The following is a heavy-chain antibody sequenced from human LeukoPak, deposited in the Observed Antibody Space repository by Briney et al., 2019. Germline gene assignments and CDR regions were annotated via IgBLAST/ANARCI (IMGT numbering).Heavy chain of an antibody. CDR1: GYSFTSYW. J-gene: IGHJ4*02. Sequence: GESLQISCKGSGYSFTSYWIGWVRQMPGKGLEWMGIIYPGDSDTRYSPSFQGQVTISADKSISTAYLQWSSLKASDTAMYYCARLGIVVVPAAPLDYWGQGTLVTVSS. V-gene: IGHV5-51*01. CDR2: IYPGDSDT. D-gene: IGHD2-2*03. CDR3: ARLGIVVVPAAPLDY.